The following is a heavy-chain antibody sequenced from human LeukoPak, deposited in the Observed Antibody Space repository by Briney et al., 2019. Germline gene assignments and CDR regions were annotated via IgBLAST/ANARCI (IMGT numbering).Heavy chain of an antibody. CDR3: GRVGDDYGDYGGGNDAFDI. CDR1: GYSISSGYY. J-gene: IGHJ3*02. V-gene: IGHV4-38-2*02. D-gene: IGHD4-17*01. CDR2: IYHSGST. Sequence: PSETLSLTCTVSGYSISSGYYWGWIRQPPGKGLEWIGSIYHSGSTYYNPSLKSRVTISVETSKTQLSLKLSSVTAADTAVYYCGRVGDDYGDYGGGNDAFDIWGQGKMVTVSS.